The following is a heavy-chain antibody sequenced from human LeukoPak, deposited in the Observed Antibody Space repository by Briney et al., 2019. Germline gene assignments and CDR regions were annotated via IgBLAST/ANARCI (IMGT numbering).Heavy chain of an antibody. D-gene: IGHD6-13*01. CDR3: ARGAAAADFDY. J-gene: IGHJ4*02. Sequence: GESLKISCKGSGYSFTSYWISWVRQMPGKGLEWMGRIDPSDSHTSYSPSFQGHVTISADKSISTAYLQWSSLKASDTAMYYCARGAAAADFDYWGQGTLVTVSS. CDR2: IDPSDSHT. V-gene: IGHV5-10-1*01. CDR1: GYSFTSYW.